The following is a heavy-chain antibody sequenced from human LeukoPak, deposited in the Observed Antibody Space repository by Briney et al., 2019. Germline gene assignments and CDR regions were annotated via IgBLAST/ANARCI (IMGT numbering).Heavy chain of an antibody. J-gene: IGHJ4*02. CDR1: GFTFSRSW. Sequence: GGSLRLSCAGSGFTFSRSWMTWVRQAPGKGLEWVASIKQDGSVEHYMDSVKGRFTIPRDNAENSLYLQMNSLRAEDTAVYYCAKLLGDVTTFDYWGQGTLVTVSS. D-gene: IGHD3-16*01. CDR2: IKQDGSVE. V-gene: IGHV3-7*01. CDR3: AKLLGDVTTFDY.